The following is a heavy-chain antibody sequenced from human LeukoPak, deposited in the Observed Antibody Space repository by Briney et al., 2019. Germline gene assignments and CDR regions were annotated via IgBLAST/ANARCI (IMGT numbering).Heavy chain of an antibody. D-gene: IGHD5-24*01. CDR1: GGSITGYY. CDR3: ATGRDADSARGYYDMDV. V-gene: IGHV4-4*07. J-gene: IGHJ6*02. CDR2: IYSGGST. Sequence: PSETLSLTCTVSGGSITGYYWTWIRQPAGKGLEWIGRIYSGGSTNYNPPLKSRVTMSVDTSKNQFSLKLSSVTAADTAVYYCATGRDADSARGYYDMDVWDQGTTVTVSS.